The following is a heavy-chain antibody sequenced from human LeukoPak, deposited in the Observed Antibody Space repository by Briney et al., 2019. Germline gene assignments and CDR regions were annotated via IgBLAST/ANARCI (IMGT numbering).Heavy chain of an antibody. J-gene: IGHJ6*02. D-gene: IGHD4-23*01. Sequence: SGTLSLTCTVSGGSISRDYWSWVRQPPGKGLEWIGYIYYCGTTNYSPSLKSRVTISVDKSKNQFSLNLSSVTAADTAVYYCARVKTTVVGFSYNNYHYGLDVWGQGTTVTVSS. CDR3: ARVKTTVVGFSYNNYHYGLDV. CDR2: IYYCGTT. CDR1: GGSISRDY. V-gene: IGHV4-59*01.